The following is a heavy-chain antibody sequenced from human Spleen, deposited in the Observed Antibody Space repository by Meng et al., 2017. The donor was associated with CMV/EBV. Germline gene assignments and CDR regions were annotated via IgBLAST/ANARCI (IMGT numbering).Heavy chain of an antibody. V-gene: IGHV3-21*01. D-gene: IGHD1-26*01. CDR1: GFTFSSYS. J-gene: IGHJ6*02. CDR3: ARAILDGSYYEYYYYGMDV. Sequence: GGSLRLSCAASGFTFSSYSMNWVRQAPGKGLEWVSSISSSSSYIYYADSVKGRFTISRDNAKNSLYLQMNSLRAEDTAVYYCARAILDGSYYEYYYYGMDVWGQGTTVTVSS. CDR2: ISSSSSYI.